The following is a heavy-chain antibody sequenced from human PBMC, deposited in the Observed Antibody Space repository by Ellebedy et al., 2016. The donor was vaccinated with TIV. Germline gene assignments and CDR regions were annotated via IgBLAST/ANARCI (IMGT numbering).Heavy chain of an antibody. CDR2: INPNSGDT. Sequence: AASVKVSCKASGYTFTGYYMHWVRQAPGQGLEWMGWINPNSGDTNYAQKFHDRVTMTKVTSITTAYMELSDLRSDDTATYYCAKEWGHGDLDYWGQGTLVTVSS. V-gene: IGHV1-2*02. CDR3: AKEWGHGDLDY. J-gene: IGHJ4*02. CDR1: GYTFTGYY. D-gene: IGHD4-17*01.